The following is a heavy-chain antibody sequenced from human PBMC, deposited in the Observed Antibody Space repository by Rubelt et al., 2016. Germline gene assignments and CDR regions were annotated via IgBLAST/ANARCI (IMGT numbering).Heavy chain of an antibody. CDR3: ARHDTGSFLFDF. CDR2: IYYSGST. CDR1: GGSISSYY. Sequence: QVQLQESGPELVKPSETLSLTCTVSGGSISSYYWSWVRQPPGKGLEWIGYIYYSGSTNYNPSLKSRVTMSVDTSKNQFSLKLSSVTAADTAVYYCARHDTGSFLFDFWGQGTPVTVSS. J-gene: IGHJ4*02. V-gene: IGHV4-59*12. D-gene: IGHD1-26*01.